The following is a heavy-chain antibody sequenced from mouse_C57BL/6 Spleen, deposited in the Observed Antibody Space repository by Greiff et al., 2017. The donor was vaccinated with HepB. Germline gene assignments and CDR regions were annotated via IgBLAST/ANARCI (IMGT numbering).Heavy chain of an antibody. J-gene: IGHJ1*03. CDR3: ARSVSTTVGAWYFDG. D-gene: IGHD1-1*01. CDR2: IYIGNGYT. Sequence: EVKLMESGAELVRPGSSVKMSCKTSGYTFTSYGINWVKQRPGQGLEWIGYIYIGNGYTEYNEKFKGKATLTSDTSSSTAYMQLSSLTSEDSAIYFCARSVSTTVGAWYFDGWGTGTTVTVSS. CDR1: GYTFTSYG. V-gene: IGHV1-58*01.